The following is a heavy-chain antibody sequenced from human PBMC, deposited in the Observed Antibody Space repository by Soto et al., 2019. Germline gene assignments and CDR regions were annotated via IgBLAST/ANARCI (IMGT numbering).Heavy chain of an antibody. V-gene: IGHV1-3*01. CDR2: INAGNGNT. CDR3: ASSNYVIAAAGNYYYYMDV. J-gene: IGHJ6*03. Sequence: ASVKVSCKASGYTFTSYAMHWVRQAPGQRLEWMGWINAGNGNTKYSQKFQGRVTMTRNTSISTAYMELSSLRSEDTAVYYCASSNYVIAAAGNYYYYMDVWGKGTTVTVSS. CDR1: GYTFTSYA. D-gene: IGHD6-13*01.